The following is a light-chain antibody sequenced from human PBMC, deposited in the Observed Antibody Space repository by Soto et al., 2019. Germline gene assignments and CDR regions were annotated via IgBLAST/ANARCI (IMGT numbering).Light chain of an antibody. CDR2: DVS. CDR3: QQSYSTPWT. Sequence: IQFTQSPSSLSASVGDRVTITCRASQSISSWLAWYQQKPGKAPKLLIYDVSTLQSGVPSRFSGSGSGTEFTLAISSLQPEDFATYYCQQSYSTPWTCGQGTRWIS. V-gene: IGKV1-5*01. CDR1: QSISSW. J-gene: IGKJ1*01.